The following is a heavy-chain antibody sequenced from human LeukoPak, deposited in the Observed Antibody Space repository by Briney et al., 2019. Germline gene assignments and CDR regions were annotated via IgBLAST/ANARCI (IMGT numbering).Heavy chain of an antibody. CDR3: AKDSIIRVLRFLAPLSSQFDY. V-gene: IGHV3-23*01. CDR2: ISGSGGST. CDR1: GFTFSSYA. D-gene: IGHD3-3*01. J-gene: IGHJ4*02. Sequence: GGSLRLSCAASGFTFSSYAMSWVRQAPGKGLEWVSAISGSGGSTYYADSVKGRFTISRDNSKNTLYLQMNSLRAEDTAVYYCAKDSIIRVLRFLAPLSSQFDYWGQGTLVTVSS.